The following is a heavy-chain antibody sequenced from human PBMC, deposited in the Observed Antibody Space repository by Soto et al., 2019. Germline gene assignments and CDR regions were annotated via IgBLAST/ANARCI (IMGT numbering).Heavy chain of an antibody. CDR1: GFTFSSYA. J-gene: IGHJ4*02. CDR3: ARDGYSSGCADY. D-gene: IGHD6-19*01. Sequence: QVQLVESGGGVVQPGRSLRLSCAASGFTFSSYAMHWVRQAPGKGLEWVAVISYDGSNKYYADSVKGRFTISRDNSKNTLYLQMNSLRAEDTAVYYCARDGYSSGCADYWGQGTLVTVSS. CDR2: ISYDGSNK. V-gene: IGHV3-30-3*01.